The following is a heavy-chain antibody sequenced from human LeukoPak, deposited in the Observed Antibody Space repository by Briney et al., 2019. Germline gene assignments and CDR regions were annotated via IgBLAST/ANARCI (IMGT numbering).Heavy chain of an antibody. Sequence: SETLSLTCTVSGGSMNSYYWSWIRQPPGKGLEWIGYIYYSGSTNYNPSLKSRLTISVDTFKNQFSLKLSSVTAADTAVYYCARHGSTYALRNWGQGTLVTVSS. CDR3: ARHGSTYALRN. J-gene: IGHJ1*01. V-gene: IGHV4-59*08. CDR1: GGSMNSYY. D-gene: IGHD2-2*01. CDR2: IYYSGST.